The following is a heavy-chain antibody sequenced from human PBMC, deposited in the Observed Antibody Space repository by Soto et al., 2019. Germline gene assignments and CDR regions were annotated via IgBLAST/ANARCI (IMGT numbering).Heavy chain of an antibody. CDR1: GYTLAELS. Sequence: GASVKVSCKVSGYTLAELSMHWVRQAPGKGLEWMGGFDPEDGETIYAQKFQGRVTMTRDTSTDTAYMELNSLRSEDTAVYYCASLGALLWFGESWDYWGQGTLVTVSS. D-gene: IGHD3-10*01. CDR2: FDPEDGET. J-gene: IGHJ4*02. CDR3: ASLGALLWFGESWDY. V-gene: IGHV1-24*01.